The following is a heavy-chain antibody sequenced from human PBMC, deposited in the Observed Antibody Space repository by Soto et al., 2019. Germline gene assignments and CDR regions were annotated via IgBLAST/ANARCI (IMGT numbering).Heavy chain of an antibody. Sequence: SETLSLTCAVSGASISGSYYYWAWLRQCPGKGREGIGSVFYTSVTTYNPSPNTRVSVFVAASKNQFSLKLSAVAAADTAVYYYATSQKGYTWNYFDHWGQGALVTVSS. CDR3: ATSQKGYTWNYFDH. J-gene: IGHJ4*02. D-gene: IGHD1-20*01. V-gene: IGHV4-39*01. CDR1: GASISGSYYY. CDR2: VFYTSVT.